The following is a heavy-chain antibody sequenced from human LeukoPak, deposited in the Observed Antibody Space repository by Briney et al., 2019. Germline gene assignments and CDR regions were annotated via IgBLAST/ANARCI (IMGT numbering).Heavy chain of an antibody. J-gene: IGHJ6*03. V-gene: IGHV4-59*08. CDR3: ARHWSGNYYYYYYMDV. Sequence: PSETLSLTCTVSGGSISSYYWSWIRQPPGKGLEWIGYIYYSGSTNYNPSLKSRVTISVDTSKNQFSLKLSSVTAADTAVYYCARHWSGNYYYYYYMDVWGKGTTVTVSS. D-gene: IGHD2-8*02. CDR2: IYYSGST. CDR1: GGSISSYY.